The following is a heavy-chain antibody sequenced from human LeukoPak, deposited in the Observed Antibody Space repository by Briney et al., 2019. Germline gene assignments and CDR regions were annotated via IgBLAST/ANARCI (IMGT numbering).Heavy chain of an antibody. CDR2: ISYDGSTK. V-gene: IGHV3-30*03. CDR3: ARDSGSYYGGAFDI. J-gene: IGHJ3*02. Sequence: GGSLRLSCTASGFTFSTYGMHWVRQAPGKGLEWVTLISYDGSTKYYSDSVKGRFTLSRDNSKNTLYLQMNSLRAEDTAVYYCARDSGSYYGGAFDIWGQGTMVTVSS. D-gene: IGHD1-26*01. CDR1: GFTFSTYG.